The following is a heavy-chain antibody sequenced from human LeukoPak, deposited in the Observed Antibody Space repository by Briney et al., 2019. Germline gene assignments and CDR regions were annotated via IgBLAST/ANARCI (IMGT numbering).Heavy chain of an antibody. V-gene: IGHV3-23*01. CDR3: AREGIVVVTDPYWYFDL. D-gene: IGHD2-21*02. J-gene: IGHJ2*01. Sequence: GGSLRLSCAASGFSFSTHAMSWVRQAPGKGLEWVSALSPSGGITYYDDSVKGRFTISRDNSKNTLYLQMNSLRAEDTAVYYCAREGIVVVTDPYWYFDLWGRGTLVTVSS. CDR1: GFSFSTHA. CDR2: LSPSGGIT.